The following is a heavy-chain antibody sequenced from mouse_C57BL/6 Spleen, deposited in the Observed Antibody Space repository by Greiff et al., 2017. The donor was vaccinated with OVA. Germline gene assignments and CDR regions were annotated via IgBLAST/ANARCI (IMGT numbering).Heavy chain of an antibody. CDR1: GYTFTDYN. CDR2: INPNNGGT. D-gene: IGHD1-1*01. V-gene: IGHV1-18*01. CDR3: AKGEENYDGSSWYFDV. J-gene: IGHJ1*03. Sequence: EVQLQQSGPELVKPGASVKIPCKASGYTFTDYNMDWVKQSHGKSLEWIGDINPNNGGTIYNQKFKGKATLTVNKSSSTAYMELRSLTSEDTAVYYCAKGEENYDGSSWYFDVWGTGTTVTVSS.